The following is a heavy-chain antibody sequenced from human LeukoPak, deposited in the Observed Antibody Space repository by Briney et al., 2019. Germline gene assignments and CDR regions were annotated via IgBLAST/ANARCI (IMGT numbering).Heavy chain of an antibody. CDR3: AKEKRFGELLYYFDY. Sequence: GRSLRLSCAASGFNFDDYAMHWVRQAPGKGLEWVSGISWNSGSIGYADSVKGRLTISRDNAKNSLYLQMNSLRAEDTALYYCAKEKRFGELLYYFDYWGQGTLVTVSS. J-gene: IGHJ4*02. D-gene: IGHD3-10*01. CDR2: ISWNSGSI. CDR1: GFNFDDYA. V-gene: IGHV3-9*01.